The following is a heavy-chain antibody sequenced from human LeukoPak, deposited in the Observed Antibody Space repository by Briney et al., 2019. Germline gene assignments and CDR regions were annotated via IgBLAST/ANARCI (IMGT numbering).Heavy chain of an antibody. D-gene: IGHD3-22*01. CDR2: VSHTGST. Sequence: SSETLSLTCTVSGGIRSDYWSWIRQSPGKGLEWIGRVSHTGSTRYNPSLQSRVTISLDTSRNHFSLKLSSLNAADTAVYYCARLLDYDNSGDPDIFDIWGQGTMVTVSS. CDR1: GGIRSDY. J-gene: IGHJ3*02. CDR3: ARLLDYDNSGDPDIFDI. V-gene: IGHV4-59*01.